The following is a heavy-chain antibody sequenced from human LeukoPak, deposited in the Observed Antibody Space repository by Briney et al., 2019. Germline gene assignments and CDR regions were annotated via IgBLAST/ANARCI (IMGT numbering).Heavy chain of an antibody. D-gene: IGHD3-3*01. CDR1: GFTFSSYS. CDR3: AREGYYDFWSGYYPFDY. V-gene: IGHV3-21*01. J-gene: IGHJ4*02. CDR2: ISSSSSYI. Sequence: GGSLRLSCAASGFTFSSYSMTWVRQAPGKGLEWVSSISSSSSYIYYADSVKGRFTISRDNAKNSLYLQMNSLRAEDTAVYYCAREGYYDFWSGYYPFDYWGQGTPVTVSS.